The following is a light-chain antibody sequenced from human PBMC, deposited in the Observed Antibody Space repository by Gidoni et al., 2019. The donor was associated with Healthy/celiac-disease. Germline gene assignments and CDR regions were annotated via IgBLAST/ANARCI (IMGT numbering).Light chain of an antibody. Sequence: QSALPQPSSVSGSPGQSITISCTGTSSDVGGYNYVSWYQQQPVKAPKLMIYDVSSRPSGVSNRFSGSKSGNTASLTISGLQAEDEADYYCSSYTSSSTPLYVFGTGTKVTVL. J-gene: IGLJ1*01. CDR3: SSYTSSSTPLYV. CDR2: DVS. CDR1: SSDVGGYNY. V-gene: IGLV2-14*01.